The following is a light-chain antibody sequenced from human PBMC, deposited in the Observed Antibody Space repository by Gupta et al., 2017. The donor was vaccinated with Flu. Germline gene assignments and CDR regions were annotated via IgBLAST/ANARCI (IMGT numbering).Light chain of an antibody. J-gene: IGLJ3*02. CDR3: QVWDSSSDRGV. V-gene: IGLV3-21*02. Sequence: SFVLTQPPSVSVAPGQTARITCGGNNIATKAVHWYQQKPGQAPVLVVNDDSDRPSGIPERFSGSNSGNTATLSISRVEAGDEADYYCQVWDSSSDRGVFGGGNKLTVL. CDR1: NIATKA. CDR2: DDS.